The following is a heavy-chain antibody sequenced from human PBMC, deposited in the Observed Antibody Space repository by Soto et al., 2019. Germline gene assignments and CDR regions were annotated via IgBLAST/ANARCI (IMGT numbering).Heavy chain of an antibody. D-gene: IGHD3-3*01. Sequence: GGSLTISCEASGFNFSSYAMCWVRQAPGKGLEWVSAISGSGGSTYYADSVKGRFTISRDNSKNTLYLQMNSLRAEDTAVYYCAKGVGPEYYYYDYGMDVWGQGTTVTVSS. J-gene: IGHJ6*02. CDR2: ISGSGGST. CDR1: GFNFSSYA. CDR3: AKGVGPEYYYYDYGMDV. V-gene: IGHV3-23*01.